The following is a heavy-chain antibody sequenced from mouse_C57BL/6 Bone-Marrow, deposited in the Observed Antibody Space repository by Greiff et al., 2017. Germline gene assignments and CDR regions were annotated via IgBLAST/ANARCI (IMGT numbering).Heavy chain of an antibody. CDR2: IYPGDGDT. CDR1: GYAFSSYW. Sequence: QVHVKQSGAELVKPGASVKISCKASGYAFSSYWMNWVKQRPGKGLEWIGQIYPGDGDTNYNGKFKGKATLTADKSSSTAYMQLSSLTSEDSAVYFCARSNYGSFAWFADWGKGTLVTVSA. CDR3: ARSNYGSFAWFAD. D-gene: IGHD1-1*01. J-gene: IGHJ3*01. V-gene: IGHV1-80*01.